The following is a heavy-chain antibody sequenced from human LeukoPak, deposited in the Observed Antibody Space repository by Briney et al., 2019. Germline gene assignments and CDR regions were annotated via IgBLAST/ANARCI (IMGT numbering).Heavy chain of an antibody. J-gene: IGHJ6*04. CDR3: AELGITMIGGV. Sequence: GGSLRLSCAASGFTVSSYEMNWVRQAPGKGLEWVSYISSSGSTIYYADSVKGRFTISRDNAKNSLYLQMNSLRAEDTAVYYCAELGITMIGGVWGKGTTVTISS. V-gene: IGHV3-48*03. D-gene: IGHD3-10*02. CDR2: ISSSGSTI. CDR1: GFTVSSYE.